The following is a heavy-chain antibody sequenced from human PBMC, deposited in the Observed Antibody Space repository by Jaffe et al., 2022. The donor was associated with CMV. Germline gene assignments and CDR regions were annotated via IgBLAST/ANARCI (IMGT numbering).Heavy chain of an antibody. CDR2: INHSGST. Sequence: QVQLQQWGAGLLKPSETLSLTCAVYGGSFSGYYWSWIRQPPGKGLEWIGEINHSGSTNYNPSLKSRVTISVDTSKNQFSLKLSSVTAADTAVYYCARDQTRRYLNWFDPWGQGTLVTVSS. CDR3: ARDQTRRYLNWFDP. J-gene: IGHJ5*02. D-gene: IGHD2-2*02. V-gene: IGHV4-34*01. CDR1: GGSFSGYY.